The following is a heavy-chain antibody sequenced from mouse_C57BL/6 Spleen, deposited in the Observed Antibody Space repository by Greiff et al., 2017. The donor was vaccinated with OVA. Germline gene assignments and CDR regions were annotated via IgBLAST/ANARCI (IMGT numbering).Heavy chain of an antibody. Sequence: VQLQQSGPELVKPGASVKISCKASGYAFSSSWMNWVKQRPGKGLEWIGRIYPGDGDTNYNGKFKGKATLTADKSSSTAYMQLSSLTSEDSAVYFCARGYYGSSYKDFEVWGTGTTVTVSS. D-gene: IGHD1-1*01. CDR2: IYPGDGDT. J-gene: IGHJ1*03. V-gene: IGHV1-82*01. CDR3: ARGYYGSSYKDFEV. CDR1: GYAFSSSW.